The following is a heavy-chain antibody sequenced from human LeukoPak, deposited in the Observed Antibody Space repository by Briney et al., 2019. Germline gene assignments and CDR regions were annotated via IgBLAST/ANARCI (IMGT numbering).Heavy chain of an antibody. CDR1: GFTFSSYA. Sequence: GGSLRLSCAASGFTFSSYAMNWVRQAPGKGLEWASATGSTGVSTFYADSVQGRFTVSRDNSKNTLSLQMNSLRAEDTAVYYCAKDPGVVPAHYFDYWGQGILVTVSS. V-gene: IGHV3-23*01. J-gene: IGHJ4*02. D-gene: IGHD2-2*01. CDR3: AKDPGVVPAHYFDY. CDR2: TGSTGVST.